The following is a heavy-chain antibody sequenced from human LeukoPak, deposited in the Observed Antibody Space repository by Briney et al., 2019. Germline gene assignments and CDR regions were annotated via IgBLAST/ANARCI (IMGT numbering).Heavy chain of an antibody. Sequence: SETLSLTCTVSGGSISSSSYYWGWIRQPPGKGLEWIGSIYYSGSTYYSPSLKSRLTISVDTSKNQFSLKLSSVTAADTAVYYCARLNSPGWFDPWGQGTLVTVSS. CDR1: GGSISSSSYY. CDR3: ARLNSPGWFDP. V-gene: IGHV4-39*01. J-gene: IGHJ5*02. CDR2: IYYSGST.